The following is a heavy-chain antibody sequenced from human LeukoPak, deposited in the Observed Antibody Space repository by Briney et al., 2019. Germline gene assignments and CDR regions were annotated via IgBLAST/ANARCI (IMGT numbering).Heavy chain of an antibody. CDR2: INHSGTT. V-gene: IGHV4-34*01. CDR1: GGSFSGYY. Sequence: SETLSLTCAVYGGSFSGYYWSWIRQPPGKGLEWIGEINHSGTTNYNPSLKSRVTISVDTSKNQFSLKLSSVTAADTAVYYCARGVHIVVVVAATRMPALDYWGQGTVVTVSS. CDR3: ARGVHIVVVVAATRMPALDY. J-gene: IGHJ4*02. D-gene: IGHD2-15*01.